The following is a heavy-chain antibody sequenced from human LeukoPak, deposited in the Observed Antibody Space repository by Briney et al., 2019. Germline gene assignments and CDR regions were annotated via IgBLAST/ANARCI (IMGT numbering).Heavy chain of an antibody. Sequence: GGSLRLSCAASGFTFSSYRMNWVRQAPGKGLEWVSYISSSSSTIYYADSVRGRFTISRDNAKNSLYLQMNSLRAEDTAVYYCARVIGYCSSTSCYLFDYWGQGTLVTVSS. CDR1: GFTFSSYR. D-gene: IGHD2-2*01. J-gene: IGHJ4*02. V-gene: IGHV3-48*01. CDR3: ARVIGYCSSTSCYLFDY. CDR2: ISSSSSTI.